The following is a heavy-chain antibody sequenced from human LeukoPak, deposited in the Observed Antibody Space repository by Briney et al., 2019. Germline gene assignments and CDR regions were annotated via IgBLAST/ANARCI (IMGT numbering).Heavy chain of an antibody. J-gene: IGHJ4*02. Sequence: GGSLRLSCAASGFTFSSYGMSWVRKAPGRGLEWVSAISGSGGSTYYADSVKGRFTISRDNSKNTLYLQMNSLRAEDTAVYYCAKGGSSSWYYFDYWGQGTLVTVSS. CDR1: GFTFSSYG. CDR2: ISGSGGST. CDR3: AKGGSSSWYYFDY. V-gene: IGHV3-23*01. D-gene: IGHD6-13*01.